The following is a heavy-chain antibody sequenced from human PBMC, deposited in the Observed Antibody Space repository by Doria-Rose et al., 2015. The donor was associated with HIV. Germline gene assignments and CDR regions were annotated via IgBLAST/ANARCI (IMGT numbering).Heavy chain of an antibody. V-gene: IGHV2-26*01. Sequence: SGPVLVKPTETLTLTCTVSGVSLSSPGMGVSWIRQPPGKALEWLGNIFSDDERSYKTSLQSRLTISRGTSKSQVVLTMTDMDPVDTATYYCARIKSSRWYHKYYFDFWGQGTLVIVSA. CDR3: ARIKSSRWYHKYYFDF. J-gene: IGHJ4*02. D-gene: IGHD6-13*01. CDR2: IFSDDER. CDR1: GVSLSSPGMG.